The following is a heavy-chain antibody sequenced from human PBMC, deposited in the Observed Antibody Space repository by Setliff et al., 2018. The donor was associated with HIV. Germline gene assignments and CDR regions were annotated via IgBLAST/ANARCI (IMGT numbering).Heavy chain of an antibody. CDR3: ARGVPAVTGYHFDY. Sequence: LRLSCTASGFTFGDYAVSRVRQAPGKGLEWVGFIRGKAYGETADFAASLKGRFTISRDDSKSIAYLQMNSLKTEDTAVYYCARGVPAVTGYHFDYWGQGTLVTVSS. J-gene: IGHJ4*02. CDR1: GFTFGDYA. V-gene: IGHV3-49*04. D-gene: IGHD6-19*01. CDR2: IRGKAYGETA.